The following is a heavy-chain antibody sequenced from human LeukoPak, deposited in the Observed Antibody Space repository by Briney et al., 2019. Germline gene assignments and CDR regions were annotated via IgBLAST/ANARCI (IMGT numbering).Heavy chain of an antibody. CDR3: ARGVIAAGGNDFDY. CDR2: ISGSGGST. Sequence: GGSLRLSCAASGFTFSSDAMSWVRQAPGQGLEWVSAISGSGGSTYYADSVKGRFTISRDNSNNTLYLQMNSLRAEDTAVYYCARGVIAAGGNDFDYWGQGTLVTVSS. CDR1: GFTFSSDA. V-gene: IGHV3-23*01. J-gene: IGHJ4*02. D-gene: IGHD6-13*01.